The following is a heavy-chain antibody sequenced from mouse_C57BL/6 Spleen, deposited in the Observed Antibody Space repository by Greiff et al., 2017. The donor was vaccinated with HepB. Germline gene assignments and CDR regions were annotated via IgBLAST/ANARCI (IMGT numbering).Heavy chain of an antibody. CDR2: ISSGSSPI. Sequence: DVMLVESGGGLVKPGGSLKLSCAASGFTFSDYGMHWVRQAPEKGLEWVAYISSGSSPIYYADTVKGRFTISRDNAKNTLFLQMTSLRSEDTAMYYCARKSHYYGSSYWFAYWGQGTLVTVSA. V-gene: IGHV5-17*01. CDR1: GFTFSDYG. CDR3: ARKSHYYGSSYWFAY. D-gene: IGHD1-1*01. J-gene: IGHJ3*01.